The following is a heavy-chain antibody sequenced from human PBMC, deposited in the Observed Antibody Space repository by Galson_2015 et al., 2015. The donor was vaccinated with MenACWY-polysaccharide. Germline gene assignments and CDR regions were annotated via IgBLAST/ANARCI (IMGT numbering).Heavy chain of an antibody. D-gene: IGHD2-2*01. J-gene: IGHJ4*02. CDR1: GFTFSNYA. Sequence: SLRLSCEASGFTFSNYAMSWVRQAPGKGLEWVSTIGGSVSNTHYADSVKGRFTISRDNSKNTLSLQMNSLRAEDTAVYYCARVRYSTGKYQFDYWGQGTLVAVSS. CDR2: IGGSVSNT. V-gene: IGHV3-23*01. CDR3: ARVRYSTGKYQFDY.